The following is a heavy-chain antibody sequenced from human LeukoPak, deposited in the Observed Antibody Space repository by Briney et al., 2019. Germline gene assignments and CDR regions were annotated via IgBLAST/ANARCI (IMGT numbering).Heavy chain of an antibody. V-gene: IGHV3-23*01. CDR1: GFTFSRYW. CDR2: ISGSGGST. Sequence: QPGGSLRLSCVGSGFTFSRYWLNWVRQAPGKGLEWVSAISGSGGSTYYADSVKGRFTISRDNSKNTLYLQMNSLRAEDTAVYYCAKDGFSSGWYYFDYWGQGTLVTVSS. J-gene: IGHJ4*02. CDR3: AKDGFSSGWYYFDY. D-gene: IGHD6-19*01.